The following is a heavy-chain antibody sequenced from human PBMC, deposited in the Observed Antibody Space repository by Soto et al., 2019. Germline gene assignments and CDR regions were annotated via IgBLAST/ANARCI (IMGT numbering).Heavy chain of an antibody. CDR1: GFIFSSYD. CDR2: IRYGGSNK. Sequence: QVQLVESGGGLVQPGGSLRLSCAASGFIFSSYDMHWVRQAPGKGLEWVAVIRYGGSNKYYADSVKGRFTISRDNSKNTLYMQMNSLRAEDTAVYYCARSAYTEGFDPWGQGTLVTVSS. V-gene: IGHV3-33*08. D-gene: IGHD1-1*01. CDR3: ARSAYTEGFDP. J-gene: IGHJ5*02.